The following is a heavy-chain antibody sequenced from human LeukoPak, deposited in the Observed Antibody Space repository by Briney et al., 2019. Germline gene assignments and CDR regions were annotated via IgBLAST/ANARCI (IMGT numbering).Heavy chain of an antibody. D-gene: IGHD3-3*01. CDR1: GGSISSYY. J-gene: IGHJ4*02. Sequence: PSETLSLTCTVSGGSISSYYWSWIRQPPGKGLEWIGYIYYSGSTNYNPSLKSRVTISVDTSKNQFSLKLSSVTAADTAVYYCAREAPYYDFWSGSLPYFDYWGQGTLVTVSS. CDR3: AREAPYYDFWSGSLPYFDY. CDR2: IYYSGST. V-gene: IGHV4-59*01.